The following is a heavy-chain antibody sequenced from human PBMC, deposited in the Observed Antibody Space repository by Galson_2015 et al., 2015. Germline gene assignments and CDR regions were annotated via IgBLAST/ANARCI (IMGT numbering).Heavy chain of an antibody. D-gene: IGHD3-10*01. CDR2: TRNKANSYTT. Sequence: SLRLSCAASGFTFSDHYMDWVRQAPGKGLEWVGRTRNKANSYTTEYAASVKGRFTISRDDSKNSLYLQMNSLKTEDTAVYYCASEFTTYYYGSGSYSNAFDIWGQGTMVTVSS. J-gene: IGHJ3*02. CDR1: GFTFSDHY. CDR3: ASEFTTYYYGSGSYSNAFDI. V-gene: IGHV3-72*01.